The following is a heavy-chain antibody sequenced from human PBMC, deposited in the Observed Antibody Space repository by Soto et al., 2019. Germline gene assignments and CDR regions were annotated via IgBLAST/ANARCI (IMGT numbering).Heavy chain of an antibody. V-gene: IGHV1-18*01. J-gene: IGHJ4*02. D-gene: IGHD3-22*01. Sequence: QVQLVQSGAEVKKPGASVKVSCKASGYTFISYGISWVRQAPGQGLEWMGWVSGYNCNTKYAQKLKGRVTMTTGTSTSTAYTDLRSLRSYDTAVYYCAIDLRAQIVDYWGQGTLVSVSS. CDR3: AIDLRAQIVDY. CDR2: VSGYNCNT. CDR1: GYTFISYG.